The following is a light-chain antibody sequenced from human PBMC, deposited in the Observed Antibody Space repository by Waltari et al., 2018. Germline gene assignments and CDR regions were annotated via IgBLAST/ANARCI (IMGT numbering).Light chain of an antibody. J-gene: IGLJ1*01. Sequence: QSVLTQPPSASGTPGQRVTISCSGSSSNIGMNTLNWYQHLPRTAPKLLIYRNSPRPSGGPDRFSGSKSGTSGSLAISELQSEDEADYYCATWDDTLNGYVFGTGTKVTVL. V-gene: IGLV1-44*01. CDR3: ATWDDTLNGYV. CDR1: SSNIGMNT. CDR2: RNS.